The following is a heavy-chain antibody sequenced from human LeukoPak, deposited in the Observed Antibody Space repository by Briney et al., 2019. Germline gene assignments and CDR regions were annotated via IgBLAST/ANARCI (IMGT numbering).Heavy chain of an antibody. J-gene: IGHJ5*01. Sequence: PGGSLRLSCAASGFTVSNNYMSWVRQAPGKGLEWVSVIYSGDNTYYVESVKGRFTISRDNSKNVLYLRMNSLTAEDTAIYYCAKDRPNFHENSGHYYRRDGDSWGQGTLVTVSS. CDR2: IYSGDNT. V-gene: IGHV3-53*01. CDR3: AKDRPNFHENSGHYYRRDGDS. CDR1: GFTVSNNY. D-gene: IGHD3-22*01.